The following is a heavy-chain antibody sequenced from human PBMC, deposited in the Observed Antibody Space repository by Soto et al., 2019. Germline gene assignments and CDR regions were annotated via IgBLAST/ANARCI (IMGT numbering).Heavy chain of an antibody. CDR2: IYYSGST. CDR1: GGSISSYY. J-gene: IGHJ6*02. CDR3: ARQGAPYYYYGMDV. Sequence: SETLSLTCTVSGGSISSYYWSWIRQPPGKGLEWIGYIYYSGSTYYNPSLKSRVTISVDRSKNQFSLKLSSVTAADTAVYYCARQGAPYYYYGMDVWGQGTTVT. V-gene: IGHV4-59*08.